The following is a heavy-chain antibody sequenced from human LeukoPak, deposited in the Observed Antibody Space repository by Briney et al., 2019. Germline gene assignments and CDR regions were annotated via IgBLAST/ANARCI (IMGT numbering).Heavy chain of an antibody. CDR1: GFTFSSYE. J-gene: IGHJ4*02. CDR2: ISSSGSTI. CDR3: AREEVYYYDSHETFFDY. V-gene: IGHV3-48*03. Sequence: GGSLRLSCAASGFTFSSYEMNWVRQAPGKGLEWVSYISSSGSTIYYADSVKGRFTISRDNAKNSLYLQMNSLRAEDTALYYCAREEVYYYDSHETFFDYWGQGTLVTVSS. D-gene: IGHD3-22*01.